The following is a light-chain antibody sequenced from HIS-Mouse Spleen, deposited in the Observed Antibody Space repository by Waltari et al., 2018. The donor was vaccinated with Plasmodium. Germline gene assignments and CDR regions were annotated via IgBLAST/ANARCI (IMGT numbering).Light chain of an antibody. CDR1: KLGDKY. Sequence: SYELTQPPSVSVSPGQTASITCSGEKLGDKYACWYQQKPGQSPLLVIYQDSNRPSGISERFAGSNSGNTATLTISGTQAMDEADYYCQAWDSSTVVFGGGTKLTVL. V-gene: IGLV3-1*01. J-gene: IGLJ2*01. CDR3: QAWDSSTVV. CDR2: QDS.